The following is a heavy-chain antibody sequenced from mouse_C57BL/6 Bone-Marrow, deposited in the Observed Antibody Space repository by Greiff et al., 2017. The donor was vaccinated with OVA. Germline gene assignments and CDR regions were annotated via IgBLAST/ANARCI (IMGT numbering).Heavy chain of an antibody. Sequence: LVESVAELVRPGASVKLSCTASGFNIKNTYMHWVKQRPEQGLEWIGRIDPANGNTKYAPKFQGKATITADTSSNTAYLQLSSLTSEDTAIYYCAFTTVVTPYWYFDVWGTGTTVTVSS. CDR2: IDPANGNT. V-gene: IGHV14-3*01. J-gene: IGHJ1*03. CDR1: GFNIKNTY. D-gene: IGHD1-1*01. CDR3: AFTTVVTPYWYFDV.